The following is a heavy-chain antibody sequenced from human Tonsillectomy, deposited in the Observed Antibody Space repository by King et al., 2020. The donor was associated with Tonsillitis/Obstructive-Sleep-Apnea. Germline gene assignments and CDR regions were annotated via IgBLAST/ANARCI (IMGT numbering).Heavy chain of an antibody. CDR2: IWYDGSNK. D-gene: IGHD2-2*01. CDR1: GFTFSSYG. J-gene: IGHJ5*02. V-gene: IGHV3-33*01. CDR3: ASSSTSGWFDP. Sequence: VQLVESGGGVVQPGRSLRLSCAASGFTFSSYGMHWVRQAPGKGLELVAVIWYDGSNKYYADSVKGRFTISRDNSKNTLYLQMKSLGAADTAVYYCASSSTSGWFDPWGQGTLVTVSS.